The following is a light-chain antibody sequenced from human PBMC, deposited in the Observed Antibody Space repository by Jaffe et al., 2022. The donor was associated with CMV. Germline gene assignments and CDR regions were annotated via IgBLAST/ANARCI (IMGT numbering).Light chain of an antibody. J-gene: IGKJ1*01. V-gene: IGKV1-5*03. CDR2: KAS. CDR1: QSISFW. CDR3: HQYNSYPWT. Sequence: DIQMTQSPSTLSASVGDRVTITCRASQSISFWLAWYQQKPGKAPKLLIYKASSLESGVPSRFSGSGSGTEFTLTISSLQPDDFATYYCHQYNSYPWTFGQGTKVDVK.